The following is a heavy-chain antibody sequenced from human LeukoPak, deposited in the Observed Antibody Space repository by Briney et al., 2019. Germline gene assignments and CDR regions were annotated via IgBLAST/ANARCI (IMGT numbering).Heavy chain of an antibody. CDR2: IYPADSDT. CDR1: GYIFTNYW. Sequence: GESLKISCQVSGYIFTNYWIGRVRQMPGKGLESMGIIYPADSDTTYSPSFQGQVTISADKSISTVYLQWSSLKASDTAMYYCARQSRDGSKTRGYYFDYWGPGTQVTVSS. J-gene: IGHJ4*02. CDR3: ARQSRDGSKTRGYYFDY. V-gene: IGHV5-51*01. D-gene: IGHD3-10*01.